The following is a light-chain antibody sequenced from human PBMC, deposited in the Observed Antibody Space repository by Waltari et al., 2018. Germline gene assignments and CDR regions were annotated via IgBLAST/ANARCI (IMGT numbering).Light chain of an antibody. Sequence: AVQLTQSPSSLSASVGDRVTITCRASQAFSIALAWYQQKPGKAPNLLIYDASNLESGVPSRFSGSGSGTHFTLTISSLQPADYATYYCQQLHSYPVTFGGGTKVEIK. CDR3: QQLHSYPVT. CDR2: DAS. V-gene: IGKV1-13*02. CDR1: QAFSIA. J-gene: IGKJ4*01.